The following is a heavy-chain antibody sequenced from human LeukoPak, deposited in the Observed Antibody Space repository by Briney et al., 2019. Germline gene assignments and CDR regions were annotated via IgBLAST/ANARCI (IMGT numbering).Heavy chain of an antibody. D-gene: IGHD2-2*01. CDR2: ISAYNGNT. CDR1: GYSFSTYG. J-gene: IGHJ4*02. CDR3: ARDMDPVSSTSSFDY. V-gene: IGHV1-18*01. Sequence: ASVKVSCKASGYSFSTYGITWVRQAPGQGLEWVGWISAYNGNTNYAQKLQGRVTMTTDTSTNTAYMELRSLRSEDTAVYYCARDMDPVSSTSSFDYWGQGTLVTVSS.